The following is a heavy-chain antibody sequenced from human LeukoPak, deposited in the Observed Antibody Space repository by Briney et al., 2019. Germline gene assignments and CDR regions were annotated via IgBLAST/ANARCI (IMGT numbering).Heavy chain of an antibody. Sequence: PGGSLRLSCAASGFTFSSYSLNWVRQAPGKGLEWVSSISSSSSYIYYADSVKGRFTISRDNAKNSLYLQMNSLRVDDTAVYYCARDLVASRAYWGQGTLVTVSS. CDR2: ISSSSSYI. V-gene: IGHV3-21*01. D-gene: IGHD5-12*01. CDR3: ARDLVASRAY. CDR1: GFTFSSYS. J-gene: IGHJ4*02.